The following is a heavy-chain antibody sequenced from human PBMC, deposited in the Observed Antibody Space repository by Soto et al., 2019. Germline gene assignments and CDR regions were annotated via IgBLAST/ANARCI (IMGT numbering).Heavy chain of an antibody. CDR2: LYWDGDM. J-gene: IGHJ4*02. V-gene: IGHV2-5*02. CDR1: GFSLSTPEVT. D-gene: IGHD5-12*01. CDR3: AHSKFRGSLAYFDY. Sequence: QITLKESGPTLVKPTQTLTLTCTFSGFSLSTPEVTVGWIRQPPGRALEWLVYLYWDGDMRCSPSLKSRLTLTKDSSKNQLVLTMTNMDPVDTATYYCAHSKFRGSLAYFDYWGQGTLVTVSS.